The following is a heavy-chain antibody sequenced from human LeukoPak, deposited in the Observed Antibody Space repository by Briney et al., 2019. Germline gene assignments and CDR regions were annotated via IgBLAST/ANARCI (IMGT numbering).Heavy chain of an antibody. CDR2: ISRDSGAT. CDR3: ARDHVWAFDI. D-gene: IGHD2-21*01. CDR1: GFTFSSYS. J-gene: IGHJ3*02. Sequence: GGSLRLSCAASGFTFSSYSMNWVRQAPGKGLEWVSYISRDSGATYYADSVRGRFTISRDNAKNSLSLQMSSLRPEDTVIYFCARDHVWAFDIWGQGTMVTVSS. V-gene: IGHV3-48*01.